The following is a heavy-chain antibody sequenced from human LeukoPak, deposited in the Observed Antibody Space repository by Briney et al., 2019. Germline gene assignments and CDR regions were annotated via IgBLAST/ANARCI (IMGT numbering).Heavy chain of an antibody. CDR2: NYYSGST. CDR1: GGSISSSSYY. D-gene: IGHD3-9*01. CDR3: IGCLTGYSLLDY. V-gene: IGHV4-39*07. Sequence: SETLSLTCTVSGGSISSSSYYWGWLRPPPGKGLDWIGSNYYSGSTYYNPSLQSRVTISGDKSKNQFSLKLSSVTAAAPAVYYCIGCLTGYSLLDYCGQGTLVSASS. J-gene: IGHJ4*02.